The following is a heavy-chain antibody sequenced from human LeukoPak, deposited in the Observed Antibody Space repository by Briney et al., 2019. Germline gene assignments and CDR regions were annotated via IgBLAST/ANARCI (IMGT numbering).Heavy chain of an antibody. CDR1: GGSISSYY. D-gene: IGHD2-8*01. Sequence: SETLSLTCTVSGGSISSYYWSWIRQPPGKGLEWIGYIYYSGSINSTNYSPSLKSRVTISVDTSKNQFSLTLNSMTAADPAMYYCARAIVPWGYYFDYWGQGTLVTVSS. V-gene: IGHV4-59*08. CDR2: IYYSGSINST. J-gene: IGHJ4*02. CDR3: ARAIVPWGYYFDY.